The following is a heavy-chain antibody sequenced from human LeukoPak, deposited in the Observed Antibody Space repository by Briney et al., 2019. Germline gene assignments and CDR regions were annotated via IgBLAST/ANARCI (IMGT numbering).Heavy chain of an antibody. V-gene: IGHV3-7*01. Sequence: PGGSLRLTCAASGFTFSSDWRTWVRQPPGKGLEWMGNIKQDGSDKYYVDSVKGRSTHHRNNPKHSLFLQLASLRADDRALYYCARASMGGREYHLDSWGQGTLVTVSS. CDR3: ARASMGGREYHLDS. CDR2: IKQDGSDK. CDR1: GFTFSSDW. D-gene: IGHD6-6*01. J-gene: IGHJ4*02.